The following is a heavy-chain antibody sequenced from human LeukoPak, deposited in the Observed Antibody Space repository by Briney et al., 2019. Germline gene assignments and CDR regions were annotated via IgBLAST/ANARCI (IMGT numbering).Heavy chain of an antibody. CDR1: GFXFSSYN. D-gene: IGHD2-21*02. V-gene: IGHV3-21*01. CDR2: ITSRSSYI. J-gene: IGHJ3*02. CDR3: AREGTAREDDAFDI. Sequence: GGSLRLSCAASGFXFSSYNINWVRQAPGKGREWVSSITSRSSYIYYADSVKGRFTISRGNAKNSLYLQMNSLRAEDTAVYYCAREGTAREDDAFDIWGQGTMVTVSS.